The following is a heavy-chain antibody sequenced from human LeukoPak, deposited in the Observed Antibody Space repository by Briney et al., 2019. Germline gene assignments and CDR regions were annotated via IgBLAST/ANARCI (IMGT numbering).Heavy chain of an antibody. V-gene: IGHV1-46*01. CDR3: ARAIERFGESPDAFDI. J-gene: IGHJ3*02. CDR2: INPSGGGT. Sequence: ASVKVSFKSSGYTYTTYYIHWVRQAPGQGLEWMGIINPSGGGTSYAQKFQGRVTMTRNTSTSTVYMELSSLRSEDTAVYYCARAIERFGESPDAFDIWGQGTMVTVSS. D-gene: IGHD3-10*01. CDR1: GYTYTTYY.